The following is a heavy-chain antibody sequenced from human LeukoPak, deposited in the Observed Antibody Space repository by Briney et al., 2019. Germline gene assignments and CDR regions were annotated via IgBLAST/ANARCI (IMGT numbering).Heavy chain of an antibody. CDR3: ARAATYYYDSSGYYPYAFDI. CDR1: GFTFSSYS. D-gene: IGHD3-22*01. V-gene: IGHV3-48*02. Sequence: GGSLRLSCAPSGFTFSSYSMNWVRQAPGKGLEWVSYISSSSSTIYYADSVKGRFTISRDNAKNSLYLQLNSLRDEDTAVYYCARAATYYYDSSGYYPYAFDIWGQGIMVTVSS. CDR2: ISSSSSTI. J-gene: IGHJ3*02.